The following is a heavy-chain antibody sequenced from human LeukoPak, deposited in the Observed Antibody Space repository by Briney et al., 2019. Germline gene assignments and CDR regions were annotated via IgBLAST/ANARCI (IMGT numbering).Heavy chain of an antibody. CDR2: IKSKTDGGTT. Sequence: GGSLRLSCAASGFTFSNAWMSWVRQAPGKGLEWVGRIKSKTDGGTTDYAAPVKGRFTISRDDSKNTLYLQMNSLKTEDTAVYYCTSELAAAGSYYYYYMDVWGKGTTVTVSS. CDR3: TSELAAAGSYYYYYMDV. V-gene: IGHV3-15*01. CDR1: GFTFSNAW. J-gene: IGHJ6*03. D-gene: IGHD6-13*01.